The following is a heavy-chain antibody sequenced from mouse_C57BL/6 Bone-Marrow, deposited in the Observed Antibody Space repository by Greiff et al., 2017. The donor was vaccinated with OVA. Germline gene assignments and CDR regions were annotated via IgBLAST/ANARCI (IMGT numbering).Heavy chain of an antibody. V-gene: IGHV1-61*01. D-gene: IGHD3-3*01. CDR3: AREGPCQRFAY. Sequence: QVQLQQPGAELVRPGSSVKLSCKASGYTFTSYWMDWVKQRPGQGLEWIGNIYPSDSETHYNQKFKDKATLTVDKSSSTAYMQLSSLTSEDSAVYYCAREGPCQRFAYWGQGALVTVSA. CDR1: GYTFTSYW. CDR2: IYPSDSET. J-gene: IGHJ3*01.